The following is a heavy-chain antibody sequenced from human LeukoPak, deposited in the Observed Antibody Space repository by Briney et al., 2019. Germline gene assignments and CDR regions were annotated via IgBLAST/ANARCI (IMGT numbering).Heavy chain of an antibody. J-gene: IGHJ4*02. CDR2: ISGSGGST. CDR1: GFTFSSYA. D-gene: IGHD1-26*01. CDR3: AKDSYWGDFFDY. V-gene: IGHV3-23*01. Sequence: GGSLRLSCAASGFTFSSYAMNWVRQAPGKGLEWVSAISGSGGSTYYADSVKGRFTISRDNSKNTLYLQMNSLRAEDTAVYYCAKDSYWGDFFDYWGQGTLVTVSS.